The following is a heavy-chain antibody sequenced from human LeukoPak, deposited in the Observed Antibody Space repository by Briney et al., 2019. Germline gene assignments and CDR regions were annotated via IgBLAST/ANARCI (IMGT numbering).Heavy chain of an antibody. V-gene: IGHV3-11*01. J-gene: IGHJ4*02. Sequence: GGSLRLSCAASGFTFSDYYMSWIRQAPGKGLEWVSYISSSGSTIYYADSVKGRFTISRDNSRNTLYLQMNSLRAEDTAVYYCARRAGAYSHPYDYWGQGTLVTVSS. D-gene: IGHD4/OR15-4a*01. CDR2: ISSSGSTI. CDR3: ARRAGAYSHPYDY. CDR1: GFTFSDYY.